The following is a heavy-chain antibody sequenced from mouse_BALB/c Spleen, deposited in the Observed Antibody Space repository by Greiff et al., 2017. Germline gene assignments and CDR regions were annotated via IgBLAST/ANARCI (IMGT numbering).Heavy chain of an antibody. V-gene: IGHV5-6-5*01. CDR1: GFTFSSYA. Sequence: EVKLVESGGGLVKPGGSLKLSCAASGFTFSSYAMSWVRQSPEKRLEWVAEISNGGSTYYPDSVKGRFTISRDNAKNTLYLQMSSLKSEDTAMYYCAREIYGYDWFAYWGQGTLVTVSA. D-gene: IGHD2-2*01. J-gene: IGHJ3*01. CDR3: AREIYGYDWFAY. CDR2: ISNGGST.